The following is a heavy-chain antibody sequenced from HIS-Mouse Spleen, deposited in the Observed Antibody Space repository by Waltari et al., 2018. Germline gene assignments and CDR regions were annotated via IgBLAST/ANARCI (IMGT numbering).Heavy chain of an antibody. CDR2: IYYSVST. V-gene: IGHV4-39*07. CDR1: GGSISSSSYY. CDR3: AREIPYSSSWYDWYFDL. D-gene: IGHD6-13*01. J-gene: IGHJ2*01. Sequence: QLQLQESGPGLVKPSETLSLTCTVSGGSISSSSYYWGWIRQPPGKGLEWIGRIYYSVSTYCNPSLKSRVTISVDTSKIQFSLRLSSVTAADTAVYYCAREIPYSSSWYDWYFDLWGRGTLVTVSS.